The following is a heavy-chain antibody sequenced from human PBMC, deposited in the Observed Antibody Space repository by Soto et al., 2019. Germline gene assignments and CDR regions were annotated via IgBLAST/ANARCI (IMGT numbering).Heavy chain of an antibody. D-gene: IGHD3-22*01. CDR3: ARHQGADSSGYYFGY. Sequence: GESLKISCKGSGYSFTSYWIGWVLQMPGKGLEWMGIIYPGDSDTRYSPSFQGQVTISADKSISTAYLQWGSLKASDTTMYYCARHQGADSSGYYFGYWGQGTLVTVSS. V-gene: IGHV5-51*01. CDR2: IYPGDSDT. J-gene: IGHJ4*02. CDR1: GYSFTSYW.